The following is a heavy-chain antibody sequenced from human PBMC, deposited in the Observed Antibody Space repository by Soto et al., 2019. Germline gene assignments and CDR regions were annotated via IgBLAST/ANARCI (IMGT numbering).Heavy chain of an antibody. J-gene: IGHJ6*02. D-gene: IGHD2-21*02. CDR3: GSNYYNPSLKGRVTISVDTSKNQFSLKLSSVTAADTAAYYCARVCFPPNAGLVPAASNDYYYYGMDV. V-gene: IGHV1-18*01. CDR2: ISAYNGNT. CDR1: GYTFTSYG. Sequence: ASVKVSCKASGYTFTSYGISWVRRAPGQGLEWMGWISAYNGNTNYAQKLQGRVTMTTDTSTSTAYMELRSLRSDDTAVYYCGSNYYNPSLKGRVTISVDTSKNQFSLKLSSVTAADTAAYYCARVCFPPNAGLVPAASNDYYYYGMDVWGQATTVTVSS.